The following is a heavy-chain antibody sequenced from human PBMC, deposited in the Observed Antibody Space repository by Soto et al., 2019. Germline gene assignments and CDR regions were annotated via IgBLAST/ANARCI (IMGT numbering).Heavy chain of an antibody. Sequence: EVQLVESGGGLVQPGGSLRLSRATSGFTFSDHYLEWVRQAPGKGLEWVGRSRNRAQSYTTEYAASVKGRFTISRDDSKNSLYLQVNSLTTDDTAVYYCVLWVRGVINYWGQGTLVTVSS. CDR1: GFTFSDHY. D-gene: IGHD3-10*01. CDR3: VLWVRGVINY. CDR2: SRNRAQSYTT. V-gene: IGHV3-72*01. J-gene: IGHJ4*02.